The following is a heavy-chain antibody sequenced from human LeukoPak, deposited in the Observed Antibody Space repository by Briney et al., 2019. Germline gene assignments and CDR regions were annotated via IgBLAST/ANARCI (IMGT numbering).Heavy chain of an antibody. CDR2: IYPGDSDT. D-gene: IGHD5-24*01. V-gene: IGHV5-51*01. J-gene: IGHJ4*02. Sequence: RGESLKISCKDSGYSFTSYWIGWVRQMPGKGLEWMGIIYPGDSDTRYSPSLQGQVTISVDKSINTAYLQWSSLKASDTAMYYCARLAGLATITSYFESWGQGTLVTVAS. CDR1: GYSFTSYW. CDR3: ARLAGLATITSYFES.